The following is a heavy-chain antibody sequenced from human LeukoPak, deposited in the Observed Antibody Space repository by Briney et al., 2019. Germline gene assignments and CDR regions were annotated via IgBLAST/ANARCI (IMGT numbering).Heavy chain of an antibody. CDR2: IKQDGSEK. CDR3: ARDGGSGLFDP. Sequence: GGSLRLSCAASGFTFNNYWTSWVRQAPGKGLEWVANIKQDGSEKYYVDSVKGRFTISRDNAKNSLYLQMNSLRAEDTAVYYCARDGGSGLFDPWGQGTLVTVSS. CDR1: GFTFNNYW. V-gene: IGHV3-7*03. J-gene: IGHJ5*02. D-gene: IGHD3-3*01.